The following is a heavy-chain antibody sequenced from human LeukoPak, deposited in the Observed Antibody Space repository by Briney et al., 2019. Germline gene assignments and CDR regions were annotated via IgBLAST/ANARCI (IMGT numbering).Heavy chain of an antibody. D-gene: IGHD3-22*01. Sequence: SETLSLTCTVSGGSISSYYWSWIRQPPGKGLEWIGYVYYSGSTNYNPSLKSRVTISVDTSKNQFSLKLSSVTAADTAVYYCAGSYYDSSGYYPFDYWGQGTLVTVSS. V-gene: IGHV4-59*01. CDR1: GGSISSYY. CDR3: AGSYYDSSGYYPFDY. CDR2: VYYSGST. J-gene: IGHJ4*02.